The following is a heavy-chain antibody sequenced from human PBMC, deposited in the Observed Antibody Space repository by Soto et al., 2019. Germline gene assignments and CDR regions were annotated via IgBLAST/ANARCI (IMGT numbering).Heavy chain of an antibody. D-gene: IGHD2-2*02. CDR1: GFTFSDYY. Sequence: QVQLVESGGSLVKPGGSLRLSCAASGFTFSDYYMSWIRQAPGKGLEWVSYISSSGSTIYYADSVKGRFTISRDNAKNSLYLQMNSLRAEDTAVYYCATWGLKVVPAGISPWYNYYGMDVWGQGTTVTVSS. J-gene: IGHJ6*02. CDR3: ATWGLKVVPAGISPWYNYYGMDV. CDR2: ISSSGSTI. V-gene: IGHV3-11*01.